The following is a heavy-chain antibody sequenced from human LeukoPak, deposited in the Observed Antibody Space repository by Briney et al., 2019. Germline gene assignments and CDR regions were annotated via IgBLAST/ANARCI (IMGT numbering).Heavy chain of an antibody. Sequence: SETLSLTCTVSGGSVSSGSYYWSWIRQPPGKGLEWIGYIYYSGSTNYNPSLKGRVTISVDTSKNQFSLKLSSVTAADTAVYYCASMDDYYDSSGYHAFDIWGQGTMVTVSS. CDR2: IYYSGST. CDR1: GGSVSSGSYY. CDR3: ASMDDYYDSSGYHAFDI. V-gene: IGHV4-61*01. J-gene: IGHJ3*02. D-gene: IGHD3-22*01.